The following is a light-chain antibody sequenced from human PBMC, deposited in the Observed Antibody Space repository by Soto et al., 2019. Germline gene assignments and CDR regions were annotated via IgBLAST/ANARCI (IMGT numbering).Light chain of an antibody. CDR3: QQYVTLPYT. CDR2: DTT. Sequence: DIQMTQSPSSLAASVGDRVTITCQASQDLTGYLNWYQQKPGKAPKLLIYDTTTLEEGDPSRFSGSGSRTDSTFTINGLQPDDVATYTCQQYVTLPYTFGQRTKLDIK. J-gene: IGKJ2*01. CDR1: QDLTGY. V-gene: IGKV1-33*01.